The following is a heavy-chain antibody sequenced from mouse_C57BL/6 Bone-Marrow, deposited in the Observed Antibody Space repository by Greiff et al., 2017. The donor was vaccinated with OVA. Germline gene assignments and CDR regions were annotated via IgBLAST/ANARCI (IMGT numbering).Heavy chain of an antibody. V-gene: IGHV5-4*01. CDR1: GFTFSSYA. J-gene: IGHJ1*03. CDR3: ARGGNWDAWYFDV. D-gene: IGHD4-1*01. CDR2: ISDGGSYT. Sequence: VQLKQSGGGLVKPGGSLKLSCAASGFTFSSYAMSWVRQTPEKRLEWVATISDGGSYTYYPDNVKGRFTISRDNAKNNLYLQMSHLKSEDTAMYYCARGGNWDAWYFDVWGTGTTVTVSS.